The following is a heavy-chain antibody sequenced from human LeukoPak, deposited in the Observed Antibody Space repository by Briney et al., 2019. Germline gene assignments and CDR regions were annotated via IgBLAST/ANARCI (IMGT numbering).Heavy chain of an antibody. CDR1: GYTFTGYY. Sequence: GASVKVSCMASGYTFTGYYMHWVRQAPGQGLEWMGWINPNSGGTNYAQKFQGRVTMTRDTSISTAYMELSRLRSDDTAVYYCATFAGEHQAPFDYWGQGTLVTVSS. CDR3: ATFAGEHQAPFDY. D-gene: IGHD1-26*01. CDR2: INPNSGGT. J-gene: IGHJ4*02. V-gene: IGHV1-2*02.